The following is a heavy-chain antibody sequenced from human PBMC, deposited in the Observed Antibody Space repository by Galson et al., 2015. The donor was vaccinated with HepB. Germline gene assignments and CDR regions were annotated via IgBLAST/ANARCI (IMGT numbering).Heavy chain of an antibody. Sequence: SLRLSCAASGFTFSSYAMHWVRQAPGKGLEWVTVISYDGSDKYYVDSVKGRFTVSRDNSKNTLFLHMGSLRDEDTALYYCARDRYLGARMDHWGQGTLVTVSS. J-gene: IGHJ4*02. CDR1: GFTFSSYA. D-gene: IGHD7-27*01. CDR3: ARDRYLGARMDH. V-gene: IGHV3-30*04. CDR2: ISYDGSDK.